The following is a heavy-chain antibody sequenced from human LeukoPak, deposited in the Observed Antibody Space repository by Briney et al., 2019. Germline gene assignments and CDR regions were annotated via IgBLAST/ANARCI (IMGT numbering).Heavy chain of an antibody. V-gene: IGHV1-2*02. CDR2: INPNSGGT. CDR1: GYTFTGYA. J-gene: IGHJ4*02. CDR3: ARDQWELLDY. Sequence: ASAKVSCKPSGYTFTGYAMHWVRQALGERLECMGWINPNSGGTNYAKKFQGRVTMTSDTSISTAYMELSRLRSDDTAVYYCARDQWELLDYWGQGTLVTVSS. D-gene: IGHD1-26*01.